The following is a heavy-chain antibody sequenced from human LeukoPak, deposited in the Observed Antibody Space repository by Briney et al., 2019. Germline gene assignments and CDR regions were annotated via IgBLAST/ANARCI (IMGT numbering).Heavy chain of an antibody. J-gene: IGHJ4*02. Sequence: GGSLRLSCAASGFTFDDYGMTWARQAPGKGLEWVSGLNWNGASTGYADSVKGRFTISRDNAKNSLYLQMNSLRAEDTALYYCARERSSSWSPFHSWGQGTLVTVSS. CDR2: LNWNGAST. D-gene: IGHD6-13*01. V-gene: IGHV3-20*04. CDR3: ARERSSSWSPFHS. CDR1: GFTFDDYG.